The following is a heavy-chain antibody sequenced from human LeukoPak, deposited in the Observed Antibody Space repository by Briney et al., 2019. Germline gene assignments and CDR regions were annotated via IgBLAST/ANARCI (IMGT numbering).Heavy chain of an antibody. CDR1: GFTFTTYW. Sequence: GGSLRLSCAASGFTFTTYWMHWVRQVPGEGLVWVARIKGDGSSTRHADSMKGRFTISRDNAKNTLYLQMNSLRDEDTAVYYCVREGLECSGSSCQRAAFDYWGQGTLVTVSS. D-gene: IGHD2-2*01. CDR2: IKGDGSST. V-gene: IGHV3-74*01. J-gene: IGHJ4*02. CDR3: VREGLECSGSSCQRAAFDY.